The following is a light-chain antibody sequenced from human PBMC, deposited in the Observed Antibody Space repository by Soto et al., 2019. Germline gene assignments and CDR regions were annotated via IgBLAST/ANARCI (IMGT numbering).Light chain of an antibody. CDR2: KAS. V-gene: IGKV1-5*03. Sequence: EIQMTQSPSSLSESVLDRVTLTLLASQSISSRLAWYQQKPGKDPKLLIYKASSLESGVPSRFSGSGSGTEFTLTISSLQPDDFATYYCQQYNSYPWKFGQGTKVDIK. CDR1: QSISSR. CDR3: QQYNSYPWK. J-gene: IGKJ1*01.